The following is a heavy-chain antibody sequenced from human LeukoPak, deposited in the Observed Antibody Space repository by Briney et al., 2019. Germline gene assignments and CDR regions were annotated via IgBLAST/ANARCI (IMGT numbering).Heavy chain of an antibody. CDR3: AKKLDYDFWSGSVMTDY. V-gene: IGHV3-53*01. J-gene: IGHJ4*02. D-gene: IGHD3-3*01. Sequence: GGSLRLSCAASGFTVSSNYMSWVRQAPGKGLEWVSVIYSGGSTYYADSVKGRFTISRDNSKNTLYLQMNSLRAEDTAVYYCAKKLDYDFWSGSVMTDYWGQGTLVTVSS. CDR1: GFTVSSNY. CDR2: IYSGGST.